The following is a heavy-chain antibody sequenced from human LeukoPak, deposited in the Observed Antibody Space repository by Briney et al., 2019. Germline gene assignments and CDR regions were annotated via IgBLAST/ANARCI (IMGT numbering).Heavy chain of an antibody. J-gene: IGHJ4*02. CDR3: ARGHSGWYYFDY. Sequence: SETLSLTCTVAGGSISSYYWSWVRQPPGKGLEWIGYIYYSGSTNYNPSLKSRVTISVDTSKNQFSLKLSSVTAADTAVYYCARGHSGWYYFDYWGQGTLVTVSS. D-gene: IGHD6-19*01. V-gene: IGHV4-59*01. CDR1: GGSISSYY. CDR2: IYYSGST.